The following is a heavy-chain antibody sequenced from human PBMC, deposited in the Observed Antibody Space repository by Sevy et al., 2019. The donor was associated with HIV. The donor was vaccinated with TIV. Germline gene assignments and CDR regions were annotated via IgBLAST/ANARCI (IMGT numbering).Heavy chain of an antibody. D-gene: IGHD2-15*01. Sequence: GGSLRLSCAASGFTFSSYGMHWVRQAPGKGLEWVAVISYDGSNKYYADSVKGRFTISRDNSKNTLYLQMNSLRAEDTAVYYCAKMVVVVAVHYYGMDVWGQGPRSPSP. J-gene: IGHJ6*02. CDR2: ISYDGSNK. V-gene: IGHV3-30*18. CDR1: GFTFSSYG. CDR3: AKMVVVVAVHYYGMDV.